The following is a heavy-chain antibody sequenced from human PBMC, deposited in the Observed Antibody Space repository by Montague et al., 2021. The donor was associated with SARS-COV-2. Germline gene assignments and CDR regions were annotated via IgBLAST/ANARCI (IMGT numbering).Heavy chain of an antibody. CDR1: DDSMGGYY. Sequence: SETLSLTCNVSDDSMGGYYWSWIRQSPGKGLEWIGYLYYSGSTSINPSLRSRVTISADTSKNQVSLKMTSVTTADTAMYYCARGTRVVGITPGFRYWGQGTQVAVSS. J-gene: IGHJ4*02. D-gene: IGHD3-22*01. V-gene: IGHV4-59*01. CDR2: LYYSGST. CDR3: ARGTRVVGITPGFRY.